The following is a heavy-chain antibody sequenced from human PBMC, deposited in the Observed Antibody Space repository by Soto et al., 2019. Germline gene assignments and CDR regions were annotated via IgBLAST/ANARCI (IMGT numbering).Heavy chain of an antibody. J-gene: IGHJ4*02. Sequence: SLRLSCAASGFTFSSYAMHWVRQAPGKGLEWVAVISYDGSNKYYADSVKGRFTISRDNSKNTLYLQMNSLRAEDTAVYYCARDLEMAIPDYWGQGTLVTVSS. CDR3: ARDLEMAIPDY. V-gene: IGHV3-30-3*01. CDR2: ISYDGSNK. D-gene: IGHD2-21*01. CDR1: GFTFSSYA.